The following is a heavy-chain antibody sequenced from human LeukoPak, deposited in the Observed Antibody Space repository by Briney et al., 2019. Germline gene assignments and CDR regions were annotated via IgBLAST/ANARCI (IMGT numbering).Heavy chain of an antibody. CDR1: GYTFTSYG. D-gene: IGHD2-2*01. CDR2: INPNSGGT. CDR3: ARDRAHGRVGPAATNYYYYYMDV. V-gene: IGHV1-18*01. Sequence: GASVKVSCKASGYTFTSYGISWVRQAPGQGLEWMGWINPNSGGTNYAQKLQGRVTMTTDTSTSTAYMELRSLRSDDTAVYYCARDRAHGRVGPAATNYYYYYMDVWGKGTTVTVSS. J-gene: IGHJ6*03.